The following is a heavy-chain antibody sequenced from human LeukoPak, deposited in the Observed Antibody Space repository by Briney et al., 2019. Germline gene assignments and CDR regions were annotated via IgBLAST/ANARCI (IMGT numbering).Heavy chain of an antibody. CDR1: GYTFTSYD. Sequence: GASVKVSCKASGYTFTSYDINWVRQATGQGLEWMGWMNPNSGNTGYAQKFQGRVTMTRNTSISTAYMELSSLRSEDTAVYYCARDTAYSFNWFDPWGQGTLVTVSS. CDR3: ARDTAYSFNWFDP. D-gene: IGHD5-18*01. J-gene: IGHJ5*02. CDR2: MNPNSGNT. V-gene: IGHV1-8*01.